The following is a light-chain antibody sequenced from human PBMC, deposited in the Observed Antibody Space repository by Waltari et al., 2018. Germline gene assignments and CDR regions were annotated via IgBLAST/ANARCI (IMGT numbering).Light chain of an antibody. J-gene: IGLJ3*02. CDR1: SLRTSY. CDR2: GKD. V-gene: IGLV3-19*01. CDR3: SSRNGRANEVV. Sequence: SSELTQDPAVSVALGQTIRFTCPGASLRTSYASWYQLKPGRAPVLVIWGKDKLPSGIPGCISANSSGTTSTLTITGAQAEDEADYYCSSRNGRANEVVFAGGTKVTVL.